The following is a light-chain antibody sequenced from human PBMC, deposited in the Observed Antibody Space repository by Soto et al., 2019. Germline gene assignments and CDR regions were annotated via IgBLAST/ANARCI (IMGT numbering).Light chain of an antibody. CDR2: GVS. J-gene: IGKJ1*01. V-gene: IGKV1-5*03. Sequence: DIQLTQSPSTVSASVGDSVTITCRASQTINNWLAWYQQKSGKAPKLLVFGVSTLQSGVPSRFSGSGSGTEFPLTINGLQPDDFATYYCQQYRSVPTWAFGQGTKVEVK. CDR1: QTINNW. CDR3: QQYRSVPTWA.